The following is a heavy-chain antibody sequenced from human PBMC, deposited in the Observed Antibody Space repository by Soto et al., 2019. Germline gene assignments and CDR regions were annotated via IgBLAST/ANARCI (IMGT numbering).Heavy chain of an antibody. CDR3: ARASSYYDFWSGPYFDY. D-gene: IGHD3-3*01. CDR1: GGSISSSNW. Sequence: SETLSLTCAVSGGSISSSNWWSWVRQPPGKGLEWIGEIYHSGSTNYNPSLKSRVTISVDKSKNQFSLKLSSVTAADTAVYYCARASSYYDFWSGPYFDYWGQGTLVTVSS. V-gene: IGHV4-4*02. CDR2: IYHSGST. J-gene: IGHJ4*02.